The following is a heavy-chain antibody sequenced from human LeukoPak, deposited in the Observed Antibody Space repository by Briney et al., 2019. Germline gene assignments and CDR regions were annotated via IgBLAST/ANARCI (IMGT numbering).Heavy chain of an antibody. CDR1: GDSVSSNSAA. Sequence: SQTLSLTCGISGDSVSSNSAAWNWIRQSPSRGLEWLGRTYYRSKWYNDYAVTVKSRITINPDTSKNQFPLQLNSVTPDDTAVYYCARAQGVSGMNWFDPWGQGTLVAVSS. D-gene: IGHD2-8*01. CDR2: TYYRSKWYN. J-gene: IGHJ5*02. V-gene: IGHV6-1*01. CDR3: ARAQGVSGMNWFDP.